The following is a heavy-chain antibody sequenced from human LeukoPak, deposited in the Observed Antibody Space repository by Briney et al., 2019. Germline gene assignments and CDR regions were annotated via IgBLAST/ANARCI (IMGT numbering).Heavy chain of an antibody. J-gene: IGHJ3*02. CDR3: VKDTLPKSYSSSWYYAFDI. CDR2: ISSIGDDT. D-gene: IGHD6-13*01. Sequence: PGGSQRLSCSPSGFTLNNYAMHWVRQAPGNGLEHVSAISSIGDDTYYADSVKRRFYISRDHSKNTLYFQMSSLRAEDTAVYCCVKDTLPKSYSSSWYYAFDIWGQGTMVTVSS. V-gene: IGHV3-64*05. CDR1: GFTLNNYA.